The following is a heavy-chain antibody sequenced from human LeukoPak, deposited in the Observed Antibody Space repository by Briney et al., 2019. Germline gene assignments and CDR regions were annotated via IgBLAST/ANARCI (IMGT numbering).Heavy chain of an antibody. CDR3: ARGRLTVTNEGYYFDY. V-gene: IGHV4-39*01. J-gene: IGHJ4*02. CDR1: GGSISSSSYY. Sequence: PSETLSLTCTVSGGSISSSSYYWGWIRQPPGKGLEWIGGIYYSGSTYYNPSLKSRVTISVDTSKNQFPLKLSSVTAADTAVYYCARGRLTVTNEGYYFDYWGQGTLVTVSS. CDR2: IYYSGST. D-gene: IGHD4-17*01.